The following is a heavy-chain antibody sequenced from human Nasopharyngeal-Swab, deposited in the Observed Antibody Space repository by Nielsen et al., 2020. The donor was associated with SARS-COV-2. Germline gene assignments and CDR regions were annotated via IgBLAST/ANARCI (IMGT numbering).Heavy chain of an antibody. CDR2: ISGSGGST. D-gene: IGHD4-17*01. V-gene: IGHV3-23*01. CDR3: AKGKNYGDPSSYNWFDP. J-gene: IGHJ5*02. Sequence: VRQAPGKGLEWVSAISGSGGSTYYADSVKGRFTISGDNSKNTLYLQMNSLRAEDTAVYYCAKGKNYGDPSSYNWFDPWGQGTLVTVSS.